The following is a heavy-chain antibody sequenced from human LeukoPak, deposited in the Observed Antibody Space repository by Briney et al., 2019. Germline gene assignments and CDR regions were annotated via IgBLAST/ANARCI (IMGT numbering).Heavy chain of an antibody. CDR2: ISYDGSNK. CDR3: AKDRTSMTTVTTFDY. V-gene: IGHV3-30*18. D-gene: IGHD4-17*01. Sequence: GGSLRLSCAASGFTFSSYGMHWVRQAPGKGLEWVAVISYDGSNKYYADSVKGRFTISRDNPKNTLYLQMNSLRAEDTAVYYCAKDRTSMTTVTTFDYWGQGTLITVSS. J-gene: IGHJ4*02. CDR1: GFTFSSYG.